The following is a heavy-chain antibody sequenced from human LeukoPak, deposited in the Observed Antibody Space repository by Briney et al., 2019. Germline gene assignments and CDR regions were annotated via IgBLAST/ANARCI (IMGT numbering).Heavy chain of an antibody. CDR3: AIVTIFGVVTASFDY. CDR2: IIPIFGTA. J-gene: IGHJ4*02. V-gene: IGHV1-69*13. Sequence: SVKVSCKASGYTFTDYFMHWARQAPGQGLEWMGGIIPIFGTANYAQKFQGRVTITADESTSTAYMELSSLRSEDTAVYYCAIVTIFGVVTASFDYWGQGTLVTVSS. D-gene: IGHD3-3*01. CDR1: GYTFTDYF.